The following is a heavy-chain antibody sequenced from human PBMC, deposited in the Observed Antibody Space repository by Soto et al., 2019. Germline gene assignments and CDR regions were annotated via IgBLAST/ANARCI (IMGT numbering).Heavy chain of an antibody. J-gene: IGHJ4*02. V-gene: IGHV4-4*02. D-gene: IGHD3-22*01. CDR2: IYHSGST. CDR1: GGSISSSNW. CDR3: AGTTYYYDSSGYYYHYFDY. Sequence: SETLSLTCAVSGGSISSSNWWSWVRQPPGKGLEWIGEIYHSGSTNYNPSLKSRVTISLDKSKNQFSLKLSSVTAADTAVYYCAGTTYYYDSSGYYYHYFDYWGQGTLVTVSS.